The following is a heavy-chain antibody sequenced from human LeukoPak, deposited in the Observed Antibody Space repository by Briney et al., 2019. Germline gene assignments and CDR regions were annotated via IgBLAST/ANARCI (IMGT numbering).Heavy chain of an antibody. V-gene: IGHV3-23*01. CDR1: GFTYNSYT. J-gene: IGHJ4*02. CDR2: ISGSGGRT. CDR3: AKDRGMFVAVTALDY. D-gene: IGHD2-21*02. Sequence: LGGSLRLLCEASGFTYNSYTMRCVPQARGKGLEWVSGISGSGGRTYYADSVKGRFTISRDNSKNTLYLPMNSLRAEDTAVYYCAKDRGMFVAVTALDYWGQGSLVSVSS.